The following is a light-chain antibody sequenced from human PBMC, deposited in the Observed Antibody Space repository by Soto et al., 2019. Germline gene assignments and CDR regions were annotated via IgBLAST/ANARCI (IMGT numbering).Light chain of an antibody. CDR1: RSVGSY. Sequence: NALTQPPGTRGVSPRNRSTGCFRASRSVGSYLAWYQHKPGQAPRLLINDASSRATGIPARFSGSGSGTDFTLPISSLEPEDFAVYYCQHRSASITFGQGTRLEIK. CDR3: QHRSASIT. CDR2: DAS. J-gene: IGKJ5*01. V-gene: IGKV3-11*01.